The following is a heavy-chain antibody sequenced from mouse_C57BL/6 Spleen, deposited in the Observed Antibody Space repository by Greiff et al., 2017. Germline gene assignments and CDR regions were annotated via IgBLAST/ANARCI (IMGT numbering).Heavy chain of an antibody. V-gene: IGHV5-6*01. CDR1: GFTFSSYG. J-gene: IGHJ4*01. D-gene: IGHD2-1*01. CDR3: ARHSTYYAMDY. CDR2: ISSGGSYT. Sequence: EVKLVESGGDLVKPGGSLKLSCAASGFTFSSYGMSWVRPTPDKRLEWVATISSGGSYTYYPDSVKGRFTISRDNAKNTLYLQMSSLKSEDTAMYYCARHSTYYAMDYWGQGTSVTVSS.